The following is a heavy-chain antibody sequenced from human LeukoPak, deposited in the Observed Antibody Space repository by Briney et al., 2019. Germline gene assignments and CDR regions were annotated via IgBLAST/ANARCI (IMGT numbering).Heavy chain of an antibody. V-gene: IGHV4-34*01. Sequence: SETLSLTCAVYGGSFSGYYWSWIRQPPGKGLEWIGEINHSGSTNYNPSLKSRVTISVDTSKNQFSLKLSSVTAADTAVYYCARGVRGGYNFRRYYFDYWGQGTLVTVSS. J-gene: IGHJ4*02. CDR1: GGSFSGYY. D-gene: IGHD5-12*01. CDR2: INHSGST. CDR3: ARGVRGGYNFRRYYFDY.